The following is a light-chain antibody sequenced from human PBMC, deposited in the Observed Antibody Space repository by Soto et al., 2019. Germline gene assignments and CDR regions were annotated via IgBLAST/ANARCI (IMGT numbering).Light chain of an antibody. CDR1: QDIRNF. CDR2: AAS. Sequence: DIQMTQSPTSLSASVGDRVTITCRASQDIRNFVAWHQQKPGKAPKLLIYAASTLQSGVPSRFSGSGSGTDFTLTINSLQPEDLATYSCQKYSSVPVFGPGTKVEIK. J-gene: IGKJ3*01. V-gene: IGKV1-27*01. CDR3: QKYSSVPV.